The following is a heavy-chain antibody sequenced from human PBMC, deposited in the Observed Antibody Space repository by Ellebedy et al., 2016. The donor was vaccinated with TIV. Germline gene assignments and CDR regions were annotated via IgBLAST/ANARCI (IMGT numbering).Heavy chain of an antibody. CDR3: AKDDCSGGSCTLYYGMDV. CDR1: GFTFSRYG. CDR2: LSYEGSHK. D-gene: IGHD2-15*01. Sequence: GESLKISCAASGFTFSRYGMHWVRQAPGKGLEWVAFLSYEGSHKYTADSVKGRFTISRDNSKNTLYLQMNSLRAEDTAVYYCAKDDCSGGSCTLYYGMDVWGQGTTVTVSS. V-gene: IGHV3-30*18. J-gene: IGHJ6*02.